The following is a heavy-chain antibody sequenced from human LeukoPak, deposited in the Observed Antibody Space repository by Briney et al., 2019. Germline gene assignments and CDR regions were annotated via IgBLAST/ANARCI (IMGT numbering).Heavy chain of an antibody. CDR2: INPNSGGT. D-gene: IGHD3-22*01. J-gene: IGHJ3*02. V-gene: IGHV1-2*02. CDR1: GYTFTGYY. Sequence: ASVKVSCKASGYTFTGYYMHWVRQAPGQGLEWMGWINPNSGGTNYAQKFQGRVTMTRGTSISTAYMELSRLRSDDTAVYYCARFPHRYDSSGSYAFDIWGQGTMVTVSS. CDR3: ARFPHRYDSSGSYAFDI.